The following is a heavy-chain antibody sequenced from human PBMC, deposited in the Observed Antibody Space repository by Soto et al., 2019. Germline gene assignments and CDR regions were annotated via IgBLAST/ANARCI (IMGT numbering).Heavy chain of an antibody. D-gene: IGHD3-3*01. J-gene: IGHJ5*02. Sequence: SETLSLTCAVYGGSFSGYYWSWIRQPPGKGLEWIGEINHSGSTNYNPSLKSRVIISVDTSKNQFSLKLSSVTAADTAVYYCARDPWSGPQLAVDPWGQGTLVTVSS. CDR3: ARDPWSGPQLAVDP. CDR2: INHSGST. V-gene: IGHV4-34*01. CDR1: GGSFSGYY.